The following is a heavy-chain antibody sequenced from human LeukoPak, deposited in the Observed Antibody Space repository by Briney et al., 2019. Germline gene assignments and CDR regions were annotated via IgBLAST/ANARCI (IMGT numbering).Heavy chain of an antibody. CDR3: ARVGIGYYYDSSGYGSGDY. CDR2: INPNSGGT. V-gene: IGHV1-2*02. Sequence: ASVKVSCKASGYTFTGYYIHWVRQAPGQGLEWMGWINPNSGGTNYAQKFQGRVTMTRDTSISTAYMELSRLRSDDTAVYYCARVGIGYYYDSSGYGSGDYWGQGTLVTVSS. J-gene: IGHJ4*02. D-gene: IGHD3-22*01. CDR1: GYTFTGYY.